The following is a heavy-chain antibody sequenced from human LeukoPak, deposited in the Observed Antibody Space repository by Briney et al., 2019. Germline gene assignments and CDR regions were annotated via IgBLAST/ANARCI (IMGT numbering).Heavy chain of an antibody. CDR1: GFSFSSYG. D-gene: IGHD3-22*01. J-gene: IGHJ4*02. V-gene: IGHV3-33*01. CDR2: IWYDGSNK. Sequence: PGGSLRLSCEASGFSFSSYGMHWVRQAPGKGLEWVAVIWYDGSNKYYADSVKGRFTISRDNSKNTLYLRMSSLRVEDTAVYYCARAAYDSSGYLTLWGQGTLVTVSS. CDR3: ARAAYDSSGYLTL.